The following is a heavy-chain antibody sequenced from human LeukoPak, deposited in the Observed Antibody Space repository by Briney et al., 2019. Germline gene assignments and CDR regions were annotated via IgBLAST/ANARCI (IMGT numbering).Heavy chain of an antibody. CDR1: GFTFSSYW. CDR3: AREGSYSQKFDH. J-gene: IGHJ5*02. V-gene: IGHV3-21*01. Sequence: PGGSLRLSCAASGFTFSSYWMNWVRQAPGKGLEWVSSISSGSDYIYYADSVKGRFTISRDNAKNSLYLQMNSLRAEDTAVYFCAREGSYSQKFDHWGQGTQVTVSS. D-gene: IGHD1-26*01. CDR2: ISSGSDYI.